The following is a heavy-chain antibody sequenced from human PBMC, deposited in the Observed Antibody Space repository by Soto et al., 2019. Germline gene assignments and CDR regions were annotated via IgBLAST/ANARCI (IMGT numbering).Heavy chain of an antibody. CDR1: GFTFSRYA. CDR2: IDNSGGAA. V-gene: IGHV3-23*01. D-gene: IGHD3-22*01. Sequence: PGGSLRLSCAASGFTFSRYAMNWVRQAPGQGLEWVSAIDNSGGAAFYADSVKGRFTISRDNSRNTLYLQMDSLRAEDTAVYFCAHIDDSSGFTYYWGQGTLVTVSS. CDR3: AHIDDSSGFTYY. J-gene: IGHJ4*02.